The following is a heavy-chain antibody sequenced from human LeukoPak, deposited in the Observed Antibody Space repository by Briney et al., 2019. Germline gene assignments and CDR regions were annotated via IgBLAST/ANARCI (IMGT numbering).Heavy chain of an antibody. J-gene: IGHJ4*02. CDR3: ARDMTTVTTAGVY. CDR2: IYYSGST. CDR1: GGSISSSSYY. Sequence: SETLSLTCTVSGGSISSSSYYWGWIRQPPGKGLEWIGSIYYSGSTYYNPSLKSRVTISVDTSKNQFSLKLSSVTAADTAVYYCARDMTTVTTAGVYWGQGTLVTVSS. D-gene: IGHD4-17*01. V-gene: IGHV4-39*07.